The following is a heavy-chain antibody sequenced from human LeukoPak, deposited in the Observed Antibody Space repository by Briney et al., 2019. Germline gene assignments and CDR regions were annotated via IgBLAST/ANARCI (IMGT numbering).Heavy chain of an antibody. V-gene: IGHV3-7*01. D-gene: IGHD5-18*01. J-gene: IGHJ5*02. CDR1: GFTFSRYW. CDR2: IKQDGSEK. CDR3: ARGSGYRYGNWFDP. Sequence: GGSLRLSCAASGFTFSRYWMSWVRQAPGKGLEWVANIKQDGSEKDYVDSVKGRFTISRDNAKNSLYLQMNSLTAEDTAVYYCARGSGYRYGNWFDPWGQGTLVTVSS.